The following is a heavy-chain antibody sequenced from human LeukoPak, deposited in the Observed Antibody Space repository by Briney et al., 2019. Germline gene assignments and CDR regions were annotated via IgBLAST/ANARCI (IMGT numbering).Heavy chain of an antibody. V-gene: IGHV4-39*01. CDR3: ARGPYTIYGDYVFINWFDP. CDR2: IYYSGST. CDR1: GGSISSSSYC. D-gene: IGHD4-17*01. J-gene: IGHJ5*02. Sequence: SETLSLTCTVSGGSISSSSYCWGWIRQPPGKGLEWIGTIYYSGSTYYNPSLKSRVTLSVDTSKNQFSLKLSSVTAADTAVYYCARGPYTIYGDYVFINWFDPWGQGTLVTVSS.